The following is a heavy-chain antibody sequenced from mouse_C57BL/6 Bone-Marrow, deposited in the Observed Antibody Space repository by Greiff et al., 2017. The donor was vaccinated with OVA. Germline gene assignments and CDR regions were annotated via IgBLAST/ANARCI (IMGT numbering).Heavy chain of an antibody. Sequence: QVQLQQSGAELVRPGTSVKMSCKASGYTFTNYWIGWAKQRPGHGLEWIGDIYPGGGYTNYNEKFKGKATLTADKSSSTAYMQFSSLTSEDSAIYYCARKGYGSFYYWGQGTTLTVSS. J-gene: IGHJ2*01. V-gene: IGHV1-63*01. CDR2: IYPGGGYT. CDR1: GYTFTNYW. CDR3: ARKGYGSFYY. D-gene: IGHD1-1*01.